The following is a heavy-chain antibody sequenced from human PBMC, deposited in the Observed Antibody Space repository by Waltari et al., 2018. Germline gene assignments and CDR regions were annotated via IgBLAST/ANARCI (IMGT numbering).Heavy chain of an antibody. CDR2: IYYSGST. D-gene: IGHD6-6*01. J-gene: IGHJ6*02. CDR1: GGSISSYY. Sequence: QVQLQESGPGLVKPSETLSLTCTVSGGSISSYYWSWIRQPPGKGLEWIGYIYYSGSTNHNPSPKSRVTISVDTSKNQVSLKLSSVTAADTAVYYCARLQSIAARQGAYYYYGMDVWGQGTTVTVSS. CDR3: ARLQSIAARQGAYYYYGMDV. V-gene: IGHV4-59*01.